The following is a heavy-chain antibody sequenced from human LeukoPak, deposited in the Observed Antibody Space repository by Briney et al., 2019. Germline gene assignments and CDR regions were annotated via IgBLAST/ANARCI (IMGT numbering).Heavy chain of an antibody. CDR2: INPNSGNT. Sequence: GASVKVSCKASGYTFTGYYMHWVRRAPGQGLEWMGWINPNSGNTGYAQKFQGRVTMTRNTSISTAYMELSSLRSEDTAVYYCAGGRRGGYYYDSSGYFRNWFDPWGQGTLVTVSS. J-gene: IGHJ5*02. CDR1: GYTFTGYY. CDR3: AGGRRGGYYYDSSGYFRNWFDP. V-gene: IGHV1-8*02. D-gene: IGHD3-22*01.